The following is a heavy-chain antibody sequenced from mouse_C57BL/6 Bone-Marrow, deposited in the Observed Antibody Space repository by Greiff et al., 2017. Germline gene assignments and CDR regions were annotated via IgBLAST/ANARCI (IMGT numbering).Heavy chain of an antibody. CDR2: INPNNGGT. CDR1: GYTFTDYY. J-gene: IGHJ2*01. Sequence: VQLQQSGPELVKPGASVKISCKASGYTFTDYYMNWVKQSPGKSLEWIGDINPNNGGTSYNQKFKGKATLTVDKSSSTAYMELRSLTSEDSAVYYCARSFFFDYWGQGTTLTVSS. V-gene: IGHV1-26*01. CDR3: ARSFFFDY.